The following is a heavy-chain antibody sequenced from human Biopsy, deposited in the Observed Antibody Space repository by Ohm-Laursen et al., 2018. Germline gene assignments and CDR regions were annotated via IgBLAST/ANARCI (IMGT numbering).Heavy chain of an antibody. CDR2: VYYTGST. V-gene: IGHV4-59*01. CDR3: ARDREYYSDRTVPGYFDL. D-gene: IGHD3-22*01. J-gene: IGHJ2*01. Sequence: SDTLSLTCPVSGDSISSYYWSWIRQPPGKGLQWIGYVYYTGSTDYNPSLQSRVTISVGTSKNHFSLRLRSVTPADTAIYYCARDREYYSDRTVPGYFDLWGRGTLVTVSS. CDR1: GDSISSYY.